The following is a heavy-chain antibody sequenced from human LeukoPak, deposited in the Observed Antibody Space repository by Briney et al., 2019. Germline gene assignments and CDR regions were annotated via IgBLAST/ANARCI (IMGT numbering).Heavy chain of an antibody. D-gene: IGHD3-10*01. CDR2: IKWNGGST. J-gene: IGHJ4*02. CDR3: ARTYGSGSYYFDY. Sequence: GGSLRLSCAASGFTFDDYGMSWVRQAPGKGLEWVSGIKWNGGSTGYADSVKGRFTISRDNAKNSLFLQMNSLRAEDTALYYCARTYGSGSYYFDYWGPGTLVTVSS. V-gene: IGHV3-20*04. CDR1: GFTFDDYG.